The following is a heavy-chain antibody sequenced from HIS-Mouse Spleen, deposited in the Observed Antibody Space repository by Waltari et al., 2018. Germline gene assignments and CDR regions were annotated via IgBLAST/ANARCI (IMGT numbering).Heavy chain of an antibody. J-gene: IGHJ2*01. Sequence: QLQLQESGPGLVKPSETLSLTCTVSGGSISSSSYYWGWIRQPPGKGLGWIGSIYYRGLTYYNPTLTSRVTISVATSKSQFSLKLSSVTAADTVVYYCAREIPYSSSWYDWYFDLWGRGTLVTVSS. CDR3: AREIPYSSSWYDWYFDL. CDR1: GGSISSSSYY. V-gene: IGHV4-39*07. CDR2: IYYRGLT. D-gene: IGHD6-13*01.